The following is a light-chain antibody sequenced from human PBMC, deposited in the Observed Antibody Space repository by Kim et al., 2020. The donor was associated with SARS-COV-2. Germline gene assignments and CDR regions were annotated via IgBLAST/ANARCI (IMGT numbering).Light chain of an antibody. Sequence: ASLEDRVTITCRASQSISSYLNWYQQKPGKAPRLLIYAASDLQTGVPSRFSGSGSGTDFTLTISSLQPADFATYYCQQTFSTPPYTFGQGTKLEI. J-gene: IGKJ2*01. CDR1: QSISSY. V-gene: IGKV1-39*01. CDR3: QQTFSTPPYT. CDR2: AAS.